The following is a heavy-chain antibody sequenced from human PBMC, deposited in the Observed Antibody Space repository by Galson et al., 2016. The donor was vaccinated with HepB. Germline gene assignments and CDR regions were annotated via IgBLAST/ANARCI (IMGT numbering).Heavy chain of an antibody. CDR3: VRRAVRGSGDIDYYGMDL. CDR2: LSKSGASN. J-gene: IGHJ6*02. D-gene: IGHD3-10*01. CDR1: GFIFSEYR. V-gene: IGHV3-21*06. Sequence: SLRLSCAASGFIFSEYRMNWVRQAPGKGLEWLASLSKSGASNYYAQSVKGRFTISRDNDKNSLYLQMDHLRAEDTALYHCVRRAVRGSGDIDYYGMDLWGQGTTVIVSS.